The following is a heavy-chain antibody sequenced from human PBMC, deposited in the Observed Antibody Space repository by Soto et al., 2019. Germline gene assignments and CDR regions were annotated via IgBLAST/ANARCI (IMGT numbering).Heavy chain of an antibody. J-gene: IGHJ6*02. V-gene: IGHV3-30-3*01. CDR3: ARDQGIVVVTDSDGMDV. CDR1: GFTFSSYA. D-gene: IGHD2-21*02. Sequence: GGSLRLSCAASGFTFSSYAMHWVRQAPGKGLEWVAVISYDGSNKYYADSVKGRFTISRDNSKNTLYLQMNSLRAEDTAVYYCARDQGIVVVTDSDGMDVWGQGTTVTVSS. CDR2: ISYDGSNK.